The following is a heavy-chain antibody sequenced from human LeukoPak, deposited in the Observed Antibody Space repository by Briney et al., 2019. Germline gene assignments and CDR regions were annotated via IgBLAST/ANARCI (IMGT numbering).Heavy chain of an antibody. CDR2: VHYSGTK. Sequence: SETLSLTCTVSGGSISNSYYWGWIRQPPGKGLEWIGSVHYSGTKYYNPSFKSRATISVDTSKNQFSLKLSSVTAADTAVYYCARHTTGDFDYWGQGTLVTVSS. CDR1: GGSISNSYY. J-gene: IGHJ4*02. V-gene: IGHV4-39*01. D-gene: IGHD1-14*01. CDR3: ARHTTGDFDY.